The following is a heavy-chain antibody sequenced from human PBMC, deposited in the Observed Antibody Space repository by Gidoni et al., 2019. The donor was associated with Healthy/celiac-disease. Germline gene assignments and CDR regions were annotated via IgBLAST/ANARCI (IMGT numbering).Heavy chain of an antibody. V-gene: IGHV3-7*01. J-gene: IGHJ4*02. D-gene: IGHD6-19*01. CDR3: ARDLHSSGWAFDY. CDR1: GFTFSSYW. Sequence: EVQLVESGGGLVQPGGSLRLTCAASGFTFSSYWMSWVRQAPGKGLEWVANIKQDGREKYYVDSVKGRFTISRDNAKNSLYLQMNSLRAEDTAVYYCARDLHSSGWAFDYWGQGTLVTVSS. CDR2: IKQDGREK.